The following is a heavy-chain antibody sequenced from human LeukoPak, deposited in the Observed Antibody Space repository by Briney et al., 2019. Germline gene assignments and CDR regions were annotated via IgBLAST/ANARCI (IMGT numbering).Heavy chain of an antibody. V-gene: IGHV4-59*08. J-gene: IGHJ6*03. CDR2: IYHSGST. CDR3: ARHLTGYYYYYMDV. D-gene: IGHD3-16*01. CDR1: GGSISRFY. Sequence: PSETLSLTCTVSGGSISRFYWSWIRQPPGKGLEWIGYIYHSGSTNYNPSLKSRVTISVDTSKNQFSLKVSSVTAADTAVYYCARHLTGYYYYYMDVWGKGTTVTVSS.